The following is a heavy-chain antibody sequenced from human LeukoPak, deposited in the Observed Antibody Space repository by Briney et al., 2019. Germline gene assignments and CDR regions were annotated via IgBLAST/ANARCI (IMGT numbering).Heavy chain of an antibody. D-gene: IGHD3-3*01. Sequence: GGSLRLSCAASGFTFSSYSMNWVRQAPGKGLEWVSSISSSSSYIYYADSVKGRFTISRDNAKNSLYLQMNSLRAEDTAVYYCARDLDFAYYDFWSGYSPAKKYFDYWGQGTLVTVSS. V-gene: IGHV3-21*01. CDR1: GFTFSSYS. CDR2: ISSSSSYI. CDR3: ARDLDFAYYDFWSGYSPAKKYFDY. J-gene: IGHJ4*02.